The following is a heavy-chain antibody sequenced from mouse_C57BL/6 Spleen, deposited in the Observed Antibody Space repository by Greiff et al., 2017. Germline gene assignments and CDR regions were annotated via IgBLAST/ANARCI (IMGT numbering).Heavy chain of an antibody. Sequence: EVMLVESEGGLVQPGSSMKLSCTASGFTFSDYYMAWVRQVPEKGLEWVANINYDGSSTYYLDSLKSRFIISRDNAKNILYLQMSSLKSEDTATYYCAREGGKRAMDYWGQGTSVTVSS. V-gene: IGHV5-16*01. J-gene: IGHJ4*01. CDR2: INYDGSST. CDR1: GFTFSDYY. D-gene: IGHD2-1*01. CDR3: AREGGKRAMDY.